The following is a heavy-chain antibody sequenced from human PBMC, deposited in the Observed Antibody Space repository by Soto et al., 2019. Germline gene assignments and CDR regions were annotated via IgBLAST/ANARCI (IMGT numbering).Heavy chain of an antibody. V-gene: IGHV3-11*01. CDR1: GFTFSDYY. J-gene: IGHJ6*02. CDR3: ARDRPRGLRYYYCGMDV. Sequence: QVQLVESGGGLVKPGGSLRLSCAASGFTFSDYYMSWIRQAPGKGLEWVSYISSSGSTIYYADSVKGRFTISRDNAKNSLYLQMNSLRAEDTAVYYGARDRPRGLRYYYCGMDVWGQGTTVTVSS. CDR2: ISSSGSTI. D-gene: IGHD3-16*01.